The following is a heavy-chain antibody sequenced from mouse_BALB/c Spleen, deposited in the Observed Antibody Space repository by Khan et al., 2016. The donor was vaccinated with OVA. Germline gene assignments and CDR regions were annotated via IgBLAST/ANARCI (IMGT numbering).Heavy chain of an antibody. D-gene: IGHD2-10*01. V-gene: IGHV9-3-1*01. J-gene: IGHJ4*01. CDR2: INTYTGEP. CDR3: ARRPYFAYVLDN. CDR1: GHTFTKFG. Sequence: QIQWVQSGPEVKKPGETVKISCKASGHTFTKFGMNWVKQAPGKGLKWMGWINTYTGEPTYADDFNGRFAFSLETSASTAYLQLNNLKNEDTATYYCARRPYFAYVLDNWGQGTSVTVSS.